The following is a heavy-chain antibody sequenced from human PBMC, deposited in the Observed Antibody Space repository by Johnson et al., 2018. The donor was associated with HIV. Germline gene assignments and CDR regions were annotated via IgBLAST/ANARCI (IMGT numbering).Heavy chain of an antibody. D-gene: IGHD1-26*01. V-gene: IGHV3-30-3*01. CDR3: AKGWGRGTFSTDDSFDI. CDR2: ISYDGSNK. J-gene: IGHJ3*02. CDR1: GFTFSSYA. Sequence: QVQLVESGGSVVQPGRSLRLSCAASGFTFSSYALHWVRQAPGQGLEWVAVISYDGSNKYYADSVKGRLTISRDNSKNTLYLQMNSLRAEDTAVYYCAKGWGRGTFSTDDSFDIWGQGTMVTVSS.